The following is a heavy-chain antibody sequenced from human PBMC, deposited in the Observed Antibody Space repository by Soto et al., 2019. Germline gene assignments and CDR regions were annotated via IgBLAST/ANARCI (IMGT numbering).Heavy chain of an antibody. V-gene: IGHV3-48*02. CDR2: ISISSRTI. D-gene: IGHD6-13*01. CDR1: GFTFRSYS. J-gene: IGHJ5*02. Sequence: EMQLVESGGGLVQPGGSLRLSCAASGFTFRSYSMNWVRQDPGKGLEWVSYISISSRTIYYADSVKGRFTISRDDAKNSLYLQMNSLRDEDTSVYYCARDNGIAGSFDPWGQGTLVTVSS. CDR3: ARDNGIAGSFDP.